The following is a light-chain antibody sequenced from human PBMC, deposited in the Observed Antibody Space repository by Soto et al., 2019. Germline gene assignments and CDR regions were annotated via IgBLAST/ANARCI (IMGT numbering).Light chain of an antibody. V-gene: IGKV3-15*01. CDR3: QQYTNWPYT. CDR1: QSVGSN. CDR2: GAS. J-gene: IGKJ2*01. Sequence: EIVMTQSPATLSVSPGERASLSCRASQSVGSNLAWYQQTAGQAPRLLIYGASTRATGIPARFSGSGSGTEFTLTNSSLQSEDFAVYSCQQYTNWPYTFGQGTKLEIK.